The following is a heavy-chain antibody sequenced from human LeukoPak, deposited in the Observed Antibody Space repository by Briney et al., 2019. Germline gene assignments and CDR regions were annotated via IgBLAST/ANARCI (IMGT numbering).Heavy chain of an antibody. D-gene: IGHD3-22*01. J-gene: IGHJ4*02. CDR3: ASDQTYYYDPLKNY. CDR2: ISGSGGST. V-gene: IGHV3-23*01. Sequence: AGGSLRLSCAASGFTFSSYAMSWVRQAPGKGLEWVSAISGSGGSTYYADSVKGRFTISRDNSKNTLYLQMNSLRAEDTAVYYCASDQTYYYDPLKNYWGQGTLVTVSS. CDR1: GFTFSSYA.